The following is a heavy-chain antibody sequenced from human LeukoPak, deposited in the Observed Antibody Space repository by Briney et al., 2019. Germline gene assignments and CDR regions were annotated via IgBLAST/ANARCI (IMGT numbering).Heavy chain of an antibody. CDR1: GYTFTGYY. V-gene: IGHV1-2*02. CDR2: INPNSGGT. D-gene: IGHD5-18*01. Sequence: ASVKVSFKSSGYTFTGYYMHWVRQAPGQGLEWMGWINPNSGGTNYAQKFQGRVTMTRDTSISTAYMELSSLRSDDTAVYYCARRRDAQLWPTFDYWGRGTLVTVSS. CDR3: ARRRDAQLWPTFDY. J-gene: IGHJ4*02.